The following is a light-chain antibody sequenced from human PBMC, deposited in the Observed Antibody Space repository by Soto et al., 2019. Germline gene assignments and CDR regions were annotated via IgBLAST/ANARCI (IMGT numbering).Light chain of an antibody. CDR3: SSYAGSSTHVV. J-gene: IGLJ2*01. CDR1: SSDVGSYNL. V-gene: IGLV2-23*01. CDR2: EGS. Sequence: QSALTQPASVSGSPGQSITISCTGISSDVGSYNLVSWYQQHPGKAPKVMIYEGSKRPSGASNRFSGSRPGNTASLTISGLQAEDEAHYYCSSYAGSSTHVVFGGGTKLTVL.